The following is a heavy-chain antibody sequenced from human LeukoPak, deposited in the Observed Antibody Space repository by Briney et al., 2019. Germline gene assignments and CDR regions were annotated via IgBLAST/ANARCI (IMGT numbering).Heavy chain of an antibody. J-gene: IGHJ4*02. CDR3: ARESGWTYFDY. CDR1: GFTFSSYA. Sequence: GGSLRLSCAASGFTFSSYAMHWARQAPGKGLEWVAVISYDGSNKYYADSVKGRFTISRDNSKNTLYLQMNSLRAEDTAVYYCARESGWTYFDYWGQGTLVTVSS. V-gene: IGHV3-30*04. D-gene: IGHD6-19*01. CDR2: ISYDGSNK.